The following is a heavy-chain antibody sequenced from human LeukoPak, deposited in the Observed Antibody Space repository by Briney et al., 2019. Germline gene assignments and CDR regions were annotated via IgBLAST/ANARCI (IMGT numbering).Heavy chain of an antibody. J-gene: IGHJ4*02. V-gene: IGHV3-66*01. Sequence: GGSLRLSCAASGLTVSSNYMTWVRQAPGEGLECVSVIYSGGSTYYADSVKGRFTISRDNSKNTLYLQMNSLRAEDTAVYYCARGEFRYYFDYWGQGTLVTVSS. CDR3: ARGEFRYYFDY. CDR1: GLTVSSNY. CDR2: IYSGGST. D-gene: IGHD2-21*01.